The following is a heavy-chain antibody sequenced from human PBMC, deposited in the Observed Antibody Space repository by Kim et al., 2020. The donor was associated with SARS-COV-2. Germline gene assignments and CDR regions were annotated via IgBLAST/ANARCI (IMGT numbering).Heavy chain of an antibody. J-gene: IGHJ6*02. CDR2: ISWNSGSI. V-gene: IGHV3-9*01. Sequence: SLRLSCAASGFTFDDYAMHWVRQAPGKGLEWVSGISWNSGSIGYADSVKGRFTISRDNAKNSLYLQMNSLRAEDTALYYCAKDTSIYYGMDVWGQGTTVTFSS. CDR3: AKDTSIYYGMDV. CDR1: GFTFDDYA. D-gene: IGHD6-6*01.